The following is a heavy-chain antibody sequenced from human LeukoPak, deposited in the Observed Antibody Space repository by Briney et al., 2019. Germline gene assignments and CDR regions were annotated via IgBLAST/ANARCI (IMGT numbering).Heavy chain of an antibody. J-gene: IGHJ6*03. Sequence: GGSLRLSCAASGFTFSSYSMNWVRQAPGKGLEWVSSISSSSSYIYYADSVKGRFTISRDNAKNSLYLQMNSLRAEDTAVYYCARRRGYYGSGSYYKGYMDVWGKGTTVTVSS. D-gene: IGHD3-10*01. CDR1: GFTFSSYS. CDR3: ARRRGYYGSGSYYKGYMDV. V-gene: IGHV3-21*01. CDR2: ISSSSSYI.